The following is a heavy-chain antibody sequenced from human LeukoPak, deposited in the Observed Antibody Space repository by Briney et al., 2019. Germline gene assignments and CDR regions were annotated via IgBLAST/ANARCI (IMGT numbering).Heavy chain of an antibody. CDR3: ARAMSTFGGVRNYFDS. CDR1: GYSISSGYY. V-gene: IGHV4-38-2*02. D-gene: IGHD3-16*01. J-gene: IGHJ4*02. CDR2: IYHSGST. Sequence: PSQTLSLTCTVSGYSISSGYYWGWIRQPPGKGLEWIGSIYHSGSTYYNPSLKSRVTISVDTSKNQFSLKLSSVTAADTAVYYCARAMSTFGGVRNYFDSWGQGTLVTVSS.